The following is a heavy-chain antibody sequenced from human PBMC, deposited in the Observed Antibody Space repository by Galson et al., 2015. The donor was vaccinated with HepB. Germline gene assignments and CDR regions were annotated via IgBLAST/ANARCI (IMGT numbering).Heavy chain of an antibody. J-gene: IGHJ4*02. Sequence: SVKVSCKASGYTFSNYDITWVRQATGQGLEWMGRMNPYSGNTGYAQVFRGRVTMTGDASTGTAYMELSSLKSEDTAVYYCLAVEFSRGTHGSFQVGGNWNYWGQGTLVTVSS. D-gene: IGHD3-10*01. CDR3: LAVEFSRGTHGSFQVGGNWNY. CDR1: GYTFSNYD. CDR2: MNPYSGNT. V-gene: IGHV1-8*01.